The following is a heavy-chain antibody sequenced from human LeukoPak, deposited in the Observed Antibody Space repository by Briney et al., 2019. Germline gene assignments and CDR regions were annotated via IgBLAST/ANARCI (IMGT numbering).Heavy chain of an antibody. V-gene: IGHV4-59*10. D-gene: IGHD4-23*01. J-gene: IGHJ4*02. Sequence: SETLSLTCAVYGGSFSGYYWSWVRQPAGKGLEWIGRIYKTGSTNYNPSLKSRGTISVDTSKNQFSLKLSSVTAADTAVYYCARHRAGDYGGNYYFDYWGQGTLVTVSS. CDR1: GGSFSGYY. CDR2: IYKTGST. CDR3: ARHRAGDYGGNYYFDY.